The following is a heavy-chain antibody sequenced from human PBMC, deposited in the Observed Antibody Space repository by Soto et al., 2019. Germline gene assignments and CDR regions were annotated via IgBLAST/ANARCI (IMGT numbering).Heavy chain of an antibody. CDR3: ARDQGGSNGAFDI. V-gene: IGHV3-33*01. J-gene: IGHJ3*02. D-gene: IGHD1-26*01. CDR2: IWYDGSNK. CDR1: GFTFSSYG. Sequence: GSLRLSCAASGFTFSSYGIHWVRQAPGKGLEWVAVIWYDGSNKYYADSVKGRFTISRDNSKNTLFLQMNSLRAEDTAVYYCARDQGGSNGAFDIWGQGSMVTVSS.